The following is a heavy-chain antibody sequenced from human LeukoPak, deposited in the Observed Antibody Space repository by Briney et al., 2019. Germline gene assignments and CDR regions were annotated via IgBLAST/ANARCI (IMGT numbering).Heavy chain of an antibody. CDR1: GYSFTSYW. CDR3: ARSGDSSGYYYVSDF. D-gene: IGHD3-22*01. CDR2: IYPGDSDT. Sequence: GESLKISCKGSGYSFTSYWIGWVRQMPGKGLEWTGIIYPGDSDTRYSPSFQGQVTISADKSISTAYLQWSSLKASDTAMYYCARSGDSSGYYYVSDFWGQGTLVTVSS. V-gene: IGHV5-51*01. J-gene: IGHJ4*02.